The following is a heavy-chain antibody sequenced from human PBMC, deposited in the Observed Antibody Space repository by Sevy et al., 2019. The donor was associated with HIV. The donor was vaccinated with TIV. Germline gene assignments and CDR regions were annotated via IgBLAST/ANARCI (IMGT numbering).Heavy chain of an antibody. CDR2: INGRGGST. D-gene: IGHD6-13*01. Sequence: GGSLRLSCVVSGYSFSSYAISWVRQAPGKGLEWVSTINGRGGSTYYADSVKGRFTMSRDNPKNTLFLQMINLRGDDTAIYYCARPSPRIAAAASAFYDNWGQGTLVTVSS. V-gene: IGHV3-23*01. CDR1: GYSFSSYA. CDR3: ARPSPRIAAAASAFYDN. J-gene: IGHJ4*02.